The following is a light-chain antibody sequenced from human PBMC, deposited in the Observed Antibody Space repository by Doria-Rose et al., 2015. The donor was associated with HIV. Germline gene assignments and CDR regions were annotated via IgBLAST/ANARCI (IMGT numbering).Light chain of an antibody. J-gene: IGLJ2*01. CDR1: KLGDKY. CDR3: QAWDTKTYVV. V-gene: IGLV3-1*01. CDR2: QNT. Sequence: ACFGDKLGDKYVSWYQQRPGQSPVVVMYQNTKRPSGVPERFSGSNSGNTAALTISGTQAMDEADYYCQAWDTKTYVVFGGGTKLTVL.